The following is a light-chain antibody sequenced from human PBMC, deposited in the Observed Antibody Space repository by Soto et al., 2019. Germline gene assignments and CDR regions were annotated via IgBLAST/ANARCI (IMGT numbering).Light chain of an antibody. CDR2: DAS. Sequence: EIVLTQSPATLSLSPGERATLSCRASQSVSSYLAWYQQKPGQAPRLLTYDASNRATGIPARFSGSGSGTEFTLTISSIEPEEFTVYYCQQRSNWPSFTFGPGTKVDIK. V-gene: IGKV3-11*01. CDR3: QQRSNWPSFT. CDR1: QSVSSY. J-gene: IGKJ3*01.